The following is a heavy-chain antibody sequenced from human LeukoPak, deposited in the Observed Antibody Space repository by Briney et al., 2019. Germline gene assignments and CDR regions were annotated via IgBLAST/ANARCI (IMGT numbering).Heavy chain of an antibody. V-gene: IGHV4-38-2*02. Sequence: SETLSLTCTVSGYSISSGYYWGCIRQPPGKGLEWIGSIYHSGSTYYNPSLKSRATISVDTSKNQFSLKLSSVTAADTAVYYCARDLGGTVTTAFGYWGQGTLVTVSS. CDR2: IYHSGST. CDR3: ARDLGGTVTTAFGY. CDR1: GYSISSGYY. J-gene: IGHJ4*02. D-gene: IGHD4-17*01.